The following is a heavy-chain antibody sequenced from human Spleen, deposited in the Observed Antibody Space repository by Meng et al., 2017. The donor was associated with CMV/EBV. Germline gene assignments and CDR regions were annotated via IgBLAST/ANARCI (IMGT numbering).Heavy chain of an antibody. CDR3: ARDRISSSWYGYYGMDV. D-gene: IGHD6-13*01. CDR2: IYTYGTI. Sequence: GESLKISCAASGFTVGSNYVSWVRQAPGKGLEWVSVIYTYGTIYYADSVKGRFTISRDNAKNTLYLQMNSLRAEDTAVYYCARDRISSSWYGYYGMDVWGQGTTVTVSS. J-gene: IGHJ6*02. V-gene: IGHV3-66*01. CDR1: GFTVGSNY.